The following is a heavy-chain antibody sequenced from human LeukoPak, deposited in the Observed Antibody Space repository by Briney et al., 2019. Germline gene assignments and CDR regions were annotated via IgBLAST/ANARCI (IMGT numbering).Heavy chain of an antibody. CDR3: ARGGSRLTTAGDLDY. CDR2: VYYSGTT. Sequence: ASETLSLTCNVSGGSISTSRYYWGWIRQPPGKGLEWIGSVYYSGTTYYNLSLKSRVTISVDTSRNQFSLRLSSVTAADTAVYYCARGGSRLTTAGDLDYWGQGTLVTVSS. D-gene: IGHD3-16*01. J-gene: IGHJ4*02. V-gene: IGHV4-39*01. CDR1: GGSISTSRYY.